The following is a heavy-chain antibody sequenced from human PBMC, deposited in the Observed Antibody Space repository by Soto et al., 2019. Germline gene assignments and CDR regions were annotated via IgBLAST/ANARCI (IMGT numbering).Heavy chain of an antibody. Sequence: PSETLSLTCTVSGGSIGSGFYFWSWIRQPPGKGLEWIGFISYTRSAYYDPSLKSRVTISVDASKNQFCLKLSSVTAADTAVYYCARHVFHQIVVVTAIDYFDYWGQGILVIVSS. CDR1: GGSIGSGFYF. CDR3: ARHVFHQIVVVTAIDYFDY. D-gene: IGHD2-21*02. J-gene: IGHJ4*02. CDR2: ISYTRSA. V-gene: IGHV4-39*01.